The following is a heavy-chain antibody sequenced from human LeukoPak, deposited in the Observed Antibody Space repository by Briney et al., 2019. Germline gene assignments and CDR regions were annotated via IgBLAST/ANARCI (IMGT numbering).Heavy chain of an antibody. CDR1: GFTFSSYA. Sequence: PGGSLRLSCAASGFTFSSYAMNWVRQAPGKGLDYVSAISSNGGSTYYANSVKGRFTISRDNSKNTLYLQMDSLRAEDMAVYYCARVVYDFWSGYYPPPLFDYWGQGTLVTVSS. D-gene: IGHD3-3*01. V-gene: IGHV3-64*01. CDR2: ISSNGGST. CDR3: ARVVYDFWSGYYPPPLFDY. J-gene: IGHJ4*02.